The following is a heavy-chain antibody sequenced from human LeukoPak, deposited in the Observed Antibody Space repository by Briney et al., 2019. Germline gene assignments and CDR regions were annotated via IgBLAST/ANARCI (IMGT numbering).Heavy chain of an antibody. V-gene: IGHV4-61*05. D-gene: IGHD3-10*01. CDR1: GGSISSFSSYY. Sequence: SETLSLTCTVSGGSISSFSSYYWSWIRQPPGKGLEWIGYIYYSGSTNYNPSLKRRVTISVDTSKNQFSLKLSSVAAADTAVYYCARVGGSGSSVEVDPWGQGTLVTVSS. CDR2: IYYSGST. J-gene: IGHJ5*02. CDR3: ARVGGSGSSVEVDP.